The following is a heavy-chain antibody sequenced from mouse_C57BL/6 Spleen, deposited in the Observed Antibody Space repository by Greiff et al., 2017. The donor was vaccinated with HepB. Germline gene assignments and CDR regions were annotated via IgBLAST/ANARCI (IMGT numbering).Heavy chain of an antibody. CDR1: GYTFTDYY. J-gene: IGHJ3*01. D-gene: IGHD4-1*01. CDR3: ALTGTAWFAY. V-gene: IGHV1-19*01. CDR2: INPYNGGT. Sequence: VQLKESGPVLVKPGASVKMSCKASGYTFTDYYMNWVKQSHGKSLEWIGVINPYNGGTSYNQKFKGKATLTVDKSSSTAYMELNSLTSEDSAVYYCALTGTAWFAYWGQGTLVTVSA.